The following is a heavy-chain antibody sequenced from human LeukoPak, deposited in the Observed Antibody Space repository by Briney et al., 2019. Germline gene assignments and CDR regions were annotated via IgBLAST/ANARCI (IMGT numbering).Heavy chain of an antibody. CDR3: ARDRVDLYCGGDCYHDDAFDI. CDR2: IIPIFGTA. CDR1: GGTFSSYA. J-gene: IGHJ3*02. V-gene: IGHV1-69*06. Sequence: GASVKVSCKASGGTFSSYAISWVRQAPGQGLEWMGGIIPIFGTANYAQKFQGRVTITADKSTSTAYMELSSLRSEDTAVYYCARDRVDLYCGGDCYHDDAFDIWGQGTMVTVSS. D-gene: IGHD2-21*02.